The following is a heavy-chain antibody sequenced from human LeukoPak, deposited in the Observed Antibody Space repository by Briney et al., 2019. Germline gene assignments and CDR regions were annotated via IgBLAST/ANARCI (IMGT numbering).Heavy chain of an antibody. CDR1: GFTFSSYE. V-gene: IGHV3-23*01. CDR3: ARNYGGHYLYYFDY. D-gene: IGHD4-23*01. CDR2: ISSTAATT. J-gene: IGHJ4*02. Sequence: GGSLRLSCAASGFTFSSYEMNRVRQAPGKGLEWVSTISSTAATTYYADSVKGRFTISRDNSKNTLYLQMNSLKADDTAVHYCARNYGGHYLYYFDYWGQGTLVTVSS.